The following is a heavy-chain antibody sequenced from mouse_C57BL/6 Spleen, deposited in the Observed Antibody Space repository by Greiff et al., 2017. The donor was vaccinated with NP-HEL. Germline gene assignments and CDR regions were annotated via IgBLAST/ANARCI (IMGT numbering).Heavy chain of an antibody. CDR1: GFTFSSYG. D-gene: IGHD1-1*01. V-gene: IGHV5-6*01. J-gene: IGHJ4*01. Sequence: DVHLVESGGDLVKPGGSLKLSCAASGFTFSSYGMSWVRQTPDKRLEWVATISSGGSYTYYPDSVKGRFTISRDNAKNTLYLQMSSLKSEDTAMYYCARHITTVKYYAMDYWGQGTSVTVSS. CDR2: ISSGGSYT. CDR3: ARHITTVKYYAMDY.